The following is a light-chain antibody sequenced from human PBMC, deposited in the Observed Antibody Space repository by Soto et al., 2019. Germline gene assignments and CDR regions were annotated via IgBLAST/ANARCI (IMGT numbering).Light chain of an antibody. CDR3: QKSHTWPYA. J-gene: IGKJ2*01. Sequence: EIMMTQSPATLSVSPGERATLSCSASQRIGSDLVWYQQAPGQAPRLLIFDASTRATGIPPRFSGSGSGTEFTLPISSLQAEDFAGYYCQKSHTWPYAFGQGTKLEIK. V-gene: IGKV3-15*01. CDR2: DAS. CDR1: QRIGSD.